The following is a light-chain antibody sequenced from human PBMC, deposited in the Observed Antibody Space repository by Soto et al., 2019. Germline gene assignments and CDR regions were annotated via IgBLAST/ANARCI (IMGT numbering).Light chain of an antibody. Sequence: EIVMTQSPATLSVSPGERATLSCRASQSVSSKLAWYQQKPGQAPRLLIYGASTRATGIPARFSGSGSGTEFTLTISSLQSEDFAVYYCQQHNNWPGTFDQGTKVEIK. CDR2: GAS. V-gene: IGKV3-15*01. J-gene: IGKJ1*01. CDR1: QSVSSK. CDR3: QQHNNWPGT.